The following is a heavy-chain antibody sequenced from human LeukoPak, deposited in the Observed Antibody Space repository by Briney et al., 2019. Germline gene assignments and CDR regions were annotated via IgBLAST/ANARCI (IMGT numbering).Heavy chain of an antibody. CDR1: GFTCSGYW. CDR3: ARLDTAMVTYPFDI. CDR2: INSDGSST. J-gene: IGHJ3*02. V-gene: IGHV3-74*01. D-gene: IGHD5-18*01. Sequence: GGSLRLXCAASGFTCSGYWMHWVRRAPGKGLVWVSRINSDGSSTNYADSVKGRFTISRDNAKNTLYLQMNSLRAEDTAVYYCARLDTAMVTYPFDIWGQGTMVTVSS.